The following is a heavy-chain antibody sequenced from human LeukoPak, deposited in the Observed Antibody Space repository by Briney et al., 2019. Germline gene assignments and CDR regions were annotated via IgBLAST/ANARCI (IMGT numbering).Heavy chain of an antibody. CDR1: GHTFTDYY. CDR2: MNPNSGGT. D-gene: IGHD2-2*01. CDR3: ATSRGGTSFDY. Sequence: GASVKVSCKASGHTFTDYYVHWVRQAPGQGLEWMGWMNPNSGGTNYAQRFQGRVTMTRDTSISTAYMELTRLRFDDTAVFYYATSRGGTSFDYWGQGTLVTVSS. J-gene: IGHJ4*02. V-gene: IGHV1-2*02.